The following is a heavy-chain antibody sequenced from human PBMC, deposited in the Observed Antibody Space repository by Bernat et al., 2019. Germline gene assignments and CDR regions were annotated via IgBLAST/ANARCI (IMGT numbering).Heavy chain of an antibody. CDR2: ISSSSYI. CDR3: ARDLFWSGYYIAPGNGMDV. V-gene: IGHV3-21*01. Sequence: EVQLVESGGGLVKPGGSLRLSCAASGFTFSSYSMNWVRQAPGKGLEWVSSISSSSYIYYAASVKGRFTISRDNAKNSLYLQMNSLRAEDTAVYYCARDLFWSGYYIAPGNGMDVWGQGTTVTVSS. CDR1: GFTFSSYS. D-gene: IGHD3-3*01. J-gene: IGHJ6*02.